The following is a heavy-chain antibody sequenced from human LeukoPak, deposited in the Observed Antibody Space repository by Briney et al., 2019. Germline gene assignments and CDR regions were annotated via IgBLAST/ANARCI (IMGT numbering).Heavy chain of an antibody. D-gene: IGHD6-13*01. CDR1: GFTFSSYV. CDR3: AKDIAAAGYFDY. J-gene: IGHJ4*02. Sequence: GGSLRLSCAASGFTFSSYVMHWVRQAPGKGLEWVSLISWDGGSTYYADSVEGRFTISRDSSKNSLYLQMNSLRTEDTALYYCAKDIAAAGYFDYWGQGTLVTVSS. CDR2: ISWDGGST. V-gene: IGHV3-43*01.